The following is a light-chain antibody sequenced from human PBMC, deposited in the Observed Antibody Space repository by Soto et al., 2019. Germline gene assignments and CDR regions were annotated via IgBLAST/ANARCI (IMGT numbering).Light chain of an antibody. V-gene: IGLV2-8*01. CDR2: EVN. Sequence: QSVLTQPPSASGSPGQSVTISCTGTSSDVGGYNYVSWYQHHPGNAPKLMIYEVNKRTSGVPDRFSGSKSGNTASLTVSGLQAEDEADYYCSSYAGSYVFGTGTKVTVL. J-gene: IGLJ1*01. CDR3: SSYAGSYV. CDR1: SSDVGGYNY.